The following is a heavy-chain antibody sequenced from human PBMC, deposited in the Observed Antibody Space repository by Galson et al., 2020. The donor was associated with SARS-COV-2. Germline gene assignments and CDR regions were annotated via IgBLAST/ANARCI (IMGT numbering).Heavy chain of an antibody. Sequence: GESLKISCAASGFRFSRNWMSWVRQAPGKGLQWVANIKQDGSDRYYVDSVKGRFTISSDYAKNSVYLQMNNLRADDTAVYYCARDEDGYNDGWGQGTLVAVSS. CDR2: IKQDGSDR. V-gene: IGHV3-7*03. CDR1: GFRFSRNW. J-gene: IGHJ4*02. D-gene: IGHD5-18*01. CDR3: ARDEDGYNDG.